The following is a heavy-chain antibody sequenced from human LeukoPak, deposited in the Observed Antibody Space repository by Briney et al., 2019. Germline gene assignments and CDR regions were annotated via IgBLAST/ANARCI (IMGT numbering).Heavy chain of an antibody. J-gene: IGHJ5*02. Sequence: SQTLSLTCAISGDSVSSNSVTWNWIRQSPSRGLEWLGRTYYRSTWYNDYAVSVRGRITVNPDTSKNQFSLHLNSVTPEDTAVYYCARRPTQYDSFDPWGQGILVTVSS. CDR3: ARRPTQYDSFDP. D-gene: IGHD1-1*01. CDR2: TYYRSTWYN. CDR1: GDSVSSNSVT. V-gene: IGHV6-1*01.